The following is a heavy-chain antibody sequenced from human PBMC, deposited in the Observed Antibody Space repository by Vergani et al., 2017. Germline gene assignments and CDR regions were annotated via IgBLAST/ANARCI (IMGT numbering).Heavy chain of an antibody. CDR3: TRHVPCGDGACLHFDH. J-gene: IGHJ4*02. V-gene: IGHV5-51*01. CDR1: GYSFTSYW. D-gene: IGHD2-21*01. Sequence: EVQLVQSGAEVKKPGASLKISCKGSGYSFTSYWIGWVRQMPGKGLEWMGIIYPGDSDTRYSPSFQGQVTISADKSISTAYLQWSSLKASDTAMYYCTRHVPCGDGACLHFDHWGQGTQVTVSS. CDR2: IYPGDSDT.